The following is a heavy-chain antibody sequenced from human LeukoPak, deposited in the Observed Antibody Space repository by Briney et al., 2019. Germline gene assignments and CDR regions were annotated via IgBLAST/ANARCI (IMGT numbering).Heavy chain of an antibody. V-gene: IGHV1-69*13. D-gene: IGHD2-15*01. CDR2: IIPIFGTA. Sequence: ASVKVSCKASGGTFSSYAISWVRQAPGQGLEWMGGIIPIFGTANYAQKFQGRVTITADESTSTAYMELSSLRSEDTAVYYCARSGSFGLVQNAFDIWGQGTMVTVSS. J-gene: IGHJ3*02. CDR3: ARSGSFGLVQNAFDI. CDR1: GGTFSSYA.